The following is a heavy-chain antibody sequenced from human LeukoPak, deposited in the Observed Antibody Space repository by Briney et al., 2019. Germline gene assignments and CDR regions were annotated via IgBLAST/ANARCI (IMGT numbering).Heavy chain of an antibody. J-gene: IGHJ4*02. Sequence: GGSLGLSCAASGFTFSDYYMSWIRQAPGKGLEWVSYISSSSSYTNYADSVKGRSTISRDNAKNSLYLQMNSLRAEDTAVYYCARASSSWYGYYFDYWGQGTLVTVSS. CDR3: ARASSSWYGYYFDY. D-gene: IGHD6-13*01. CDR2: ISSSSSYT. CDR1: GFTFSDYY. V-gene: IGHV3-11*06.